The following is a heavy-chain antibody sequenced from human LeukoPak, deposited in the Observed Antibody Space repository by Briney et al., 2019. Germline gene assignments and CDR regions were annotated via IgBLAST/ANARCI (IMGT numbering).Heavy chain of an antibody. CDR3: ARSGYDLYYYYYMDV. CDR1: GFTFRSYE. CDR2: ISSSGSTI. D-gene: IGHD5-12*01. V-gene: IGHV3-48*03. J-gene: IGHJ6*03. Sequence: GGSLRLSCEDSGFTFRSYEMNWVRQAPGKGLEWVSYISSSGSTIYYADSVKGRFTISGDNAKNSLYLQMNSLRAEDTAVYYCARSGYDLYYYYYMDVWGKGTTVTISS.